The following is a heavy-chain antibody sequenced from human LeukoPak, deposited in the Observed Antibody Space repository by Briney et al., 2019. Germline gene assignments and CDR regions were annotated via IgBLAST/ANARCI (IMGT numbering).Heavy chain of an antibody. CDR1: GYSFTSYW. V-gene: IGHV5-51*01. Sequence: GESLKISCKGSGYSFTSYWIGWVRPMPGKGLEWMGIIYPGDSDTRYSPSFQGQVTISADKSISTAYLQWSSLKASDTAMYYCARRGSYCSGGSCRGNWFDPWGQGTLVTVSS. D-gene: IGHD2-15*01. CDR3: ARRGSYCSGGSCRGNWFDP. CDR2: IYPGDSDT. J-gene: IGHJ5*02.